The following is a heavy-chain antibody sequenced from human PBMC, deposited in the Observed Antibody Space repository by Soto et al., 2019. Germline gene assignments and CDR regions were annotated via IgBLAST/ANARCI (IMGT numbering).Heavy chain of an antibody. CDR1: GFTFSSYS. J-gene: IGHJ5*02. CDR3: ARAGGFHCSGGSCYSGVWFDP. D-gene: IGHD2-15*01. CDR2: FSSSSSYI. V-gene: IGHV3-21*01. Sequence: PGGSLRLSCAASGFTFSSYSMNWVRQAPGKGLERVSSFSSSSSYIYYADSVKGRFTISRDNAKNSLYLQMNSLRAEDTAVYYCARAGGFHCSGGSCYSGVWFDPWGQGT.